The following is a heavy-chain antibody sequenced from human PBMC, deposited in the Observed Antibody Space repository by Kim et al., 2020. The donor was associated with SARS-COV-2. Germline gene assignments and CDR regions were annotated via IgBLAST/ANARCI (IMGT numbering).Heavy chain of an antibody. CDR3: AGDSSSYWYFDL. D-gene: IGHD6-13*01. V-gene: IGHV3-30*01. J-gene: IGHJ2*01. Sequence: YYADSVKGGFTISRDNSKNTLYLQMNSLRAEDTAVYYCAGDSSSYWYFDLWGRGTLVTVSS.